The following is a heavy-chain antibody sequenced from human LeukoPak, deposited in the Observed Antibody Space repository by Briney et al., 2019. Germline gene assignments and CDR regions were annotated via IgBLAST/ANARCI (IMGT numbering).Heavy chain of an antibody. D-gene: IGHD2-15*01. Sequence: HPGRSLRLSCAASGFTFSSYDMHWVRQATGKGLEWVSAIGTAGDTYYPGSVKGRFTISRENAKNSLYLQMNSLRAGDTAVYYCARGGGIYCSGGSCYEGPDAFDIWGQGTMVTVSS. CDR1: GFTFSSYD. J-gene: IGHJ3*02. CDR3: ARGGGIYCSGGSCYEGPDAFDI. V-gene: IGHV3-13*01. CDR2: IGTAGDT.